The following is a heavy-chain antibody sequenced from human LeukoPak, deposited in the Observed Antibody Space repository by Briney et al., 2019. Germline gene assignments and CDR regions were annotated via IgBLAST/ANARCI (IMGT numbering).Heavy chain of an antibody. V-gene: IGHV3-66*02. CDR1: GFTVSNNY. CDR3: AKLPTY. CDR2: IYSDGST. J-gene: IGHJ4*02. D-gene: IGHD1-7*01. Sequence: GGSLRLSCAASGFTVSNNYMTWVRQAPGKGLEWVSVIYSDGSTYYADSVKGRFTISRDNSKNTLFLQVNSLRAEDTAVYYCAKLPTYWGQGTLVTVSS.